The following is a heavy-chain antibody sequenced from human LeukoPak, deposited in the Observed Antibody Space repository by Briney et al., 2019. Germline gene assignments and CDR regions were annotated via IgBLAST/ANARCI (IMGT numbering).Heavy chain of an antibody. CDR2: ISSSGGST. V-gene: IGHV3-23*01. Sequence: GGSLRLSCAASGFTFNSYAMSWVRQAPGKGLEWVSAISSSGGSTYYADSVKGRFTISRDNSKNTLYLQMNSLRAEDTAVYYCAKDSSSGYSDFDYWGQGTLVTVSS. CDR3: AKDSSSGYSDFDY. CDR1: GFTFNSYA. J-gene: IGHJ4*02. D-gene: IGHD3-22*01.